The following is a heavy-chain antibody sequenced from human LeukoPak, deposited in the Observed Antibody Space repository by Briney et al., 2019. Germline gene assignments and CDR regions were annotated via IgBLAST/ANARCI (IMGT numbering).Heavy chain of an antibody. V-gene: IGHV3-33*06. D-gene: IGHD3-22*01. CDR2: IWYDRSNE. J-gene: IGHJ4*02. Sequence: GGSLRLSCAASGFTFSSFGMHWVRQAPGKGLEWVALIWYDRSNEVYADSVKGRLTISRDNSKKMLYLQMNSLRAEDSAVYYCAKVPGPYYDSSGYHMHYWGEGTLVTVSS. CDR3: AKVPGPYYDSSGYHMHY. CDR1: GFTFSSFG.